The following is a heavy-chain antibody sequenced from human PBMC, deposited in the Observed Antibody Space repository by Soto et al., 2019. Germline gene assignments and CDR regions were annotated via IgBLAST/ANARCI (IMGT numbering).Heavy chain of an antibody. V-gene: IGHV4-59*01. D-gene: IGHD4-17*01. J-gene: IGHJ4*02. Sequence: SETLSLTCSVSGGSITSYYWTWIRQPPGKGLEWIGYIYHSGTTVYNPSLKSRVTMSVDTSKNQFSLELKSLTAADTAVYYRARVVTVTLDYWGQGAPVTVSS. CDR3: ARVVTVTLDY. CDR1: GGSITSYY. CDR2: IYHSGTT.